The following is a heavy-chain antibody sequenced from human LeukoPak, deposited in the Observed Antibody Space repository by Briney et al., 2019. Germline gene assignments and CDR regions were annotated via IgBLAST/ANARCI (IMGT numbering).Heavy chain of an antibody. Sequence: GRSLRLSCAASGFTFSSYAMHWVRQAPGKGLEWVAVISYDGSNKYYADSVKGRFTISRDNSKNTLYLQMNSLRAEDTAVYYCARDIADSSGWNCDYWGQGTLVTVSS. CDR3: ARDIADSSGWNCDY. V-gene: IGHV3-30-3*01. CDR1: GFTFSSYA. D-gene: IGHD6-19*01. CDR2: ISYDGSNK. J-gene: IGHJ4*02.